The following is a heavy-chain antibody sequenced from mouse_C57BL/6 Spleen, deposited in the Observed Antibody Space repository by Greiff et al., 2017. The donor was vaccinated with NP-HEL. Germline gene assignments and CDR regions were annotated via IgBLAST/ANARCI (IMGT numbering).Heavy chain of an antibody. CDR3: ARAVYYGSSHYFDY. CDR1: GYSITSGYY. V-gene: IGHV3-6*01. Sequence: EVKLVESGPGLVKPSQSLSLTCSVTGYSITSGYYWNWIRQFPGNKLEWMGYISYDGSNNYNPSLKNRISITRDTSKNQFFLKLNSVTTEDTATYYCARAVYYGSSHYFDYWGQGTTLTVSS. J-gene: IGHJ2*01. D-gene: IGHD1-1*01. CDR2: ISYDGSN.